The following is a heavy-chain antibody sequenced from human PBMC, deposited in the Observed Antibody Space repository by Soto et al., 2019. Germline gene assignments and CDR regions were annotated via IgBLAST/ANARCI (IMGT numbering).Heavy chain of an antibody. CDR3: ARHWYYYDSSGYQNWFDP. V-gene: IGHV4-39*01. J-gene: IGHJ5*02. D-gene: IGHD3-22*01. Sequence: SETRSLTCTVSGGSISSSSYYWVWIRQPPGKVLEWIGSIYYSGSTYYNPSLKSRVTISVDTSKNQFSLKLSSVTAADTAVYYCARHWYYYDSSGYQNWFDPWGQGTLVTVSS. CDR2: IYYSGST. CDR1: GGSISSSSYY.